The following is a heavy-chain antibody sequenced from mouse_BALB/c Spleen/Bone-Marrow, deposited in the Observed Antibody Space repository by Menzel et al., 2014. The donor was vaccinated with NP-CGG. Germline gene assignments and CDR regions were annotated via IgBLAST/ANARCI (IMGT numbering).Heavy chain of an antibody. V-gene: IGHV5-12-1*01. Sequence: VQLKESGGGLVKPGGSLKLSCAASGFAFSSYDMSWVRQTPEKRLEWVAYISSGGGSTYYADTVKGRFTISRDNAKNTLYLQMSSLESEDTAMYYCARQILRGFGYWGQGTPVTVSA. D-gene: IGHD1-1*01. J-gene: IGHJ3*02. CDR1: GFAFSSYD. CDR2: ISSGGGST. CDR3: ARQILRGFGY.